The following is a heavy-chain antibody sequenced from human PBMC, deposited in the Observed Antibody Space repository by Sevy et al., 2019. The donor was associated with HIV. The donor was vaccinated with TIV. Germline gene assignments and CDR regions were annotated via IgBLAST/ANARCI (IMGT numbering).Heavy chain of an antibody. Sequence: SETLSLTCTVSGFSISSDYYWGWIRQPPGKGLEWIGSIYDGGSTYYNPSLKSRVTISIDTSKNQFSLKMSSVTAADTAVYYCARDYYGSGSVYEFVYWGQGTLVTVSS. D-gene: IGHD3-10*01. CDR3: ARDYYGSGSVYEFVY. V-gene: IGHV4-38-2*02. CDR2: IYDGGST. J-gene: IGHJ4*02. CDR1: GFSISSDYY.